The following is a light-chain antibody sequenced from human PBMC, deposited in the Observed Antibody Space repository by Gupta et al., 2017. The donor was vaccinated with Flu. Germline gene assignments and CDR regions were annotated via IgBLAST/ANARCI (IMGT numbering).Light chain of an antibody. V-gene: IGKV1-39*01. Sequence: PSSLSASVGDRVTITCRASQSISSYLNWYQQKPGKAPKLLIYAASTLQSGVPSRFSGSGSGTDFTLSISSLQPEDFATYYCQQRYSTPWTFGQGTXVEIK. CDR2: AAS. J-gene: IGKJ1*01. CDR1: QSISSY. CDR3: QQRYSTPWT.